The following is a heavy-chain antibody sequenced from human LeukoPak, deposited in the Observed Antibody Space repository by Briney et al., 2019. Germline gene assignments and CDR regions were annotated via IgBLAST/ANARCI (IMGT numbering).Heavy chain of an antibody. J-gene: IGHJ4*02. CDR2: ISGSGGST. D-gene: IGHD6-13*01. Sequence: GGSLRLSCAASGFTFSSYGMSWVRQAPGKGLEWVSAISGSGGSTYYADSVKGRFTISRDNSKNTLYLQMNSLRAEDTAVYYCAREVRSSSHGDRDYWGQGTLVTVSS. V-gene: IGHV3-23*01. CDR1: GFTFSSYG. CDR3: AREVRSSSHGDRDY.